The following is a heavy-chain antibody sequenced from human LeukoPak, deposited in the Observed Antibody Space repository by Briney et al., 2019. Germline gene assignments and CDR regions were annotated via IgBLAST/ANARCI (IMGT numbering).Heavy chain of an antibody. CDR3: AKAGSSGYRYYFDY. CDR1: GFAFSGSA. CDR2: ISGSGDYT. V-gene: IGHV3-23*01. Sequence: PGGSLRLSCATSGFAFSGSAMHWVRQASGKGLEWVSAISGSGDYTYYTDSVKGRFTMSRDNSKNTLYLVMNSLRAEDTAEYYYAKAGSSGYRYYFDYWGQGALVTVSS. J-gene: IGHJ4*02. D-gene: IGHD3-22*01.